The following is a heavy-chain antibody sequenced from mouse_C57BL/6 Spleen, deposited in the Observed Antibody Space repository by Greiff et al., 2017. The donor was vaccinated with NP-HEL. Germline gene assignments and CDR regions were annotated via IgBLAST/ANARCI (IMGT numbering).Heavy chain of an antibody. Sequence: VQRVESDAELVKPGASVKISCKVSGYTFTDHTIHWMKQRPEQGLEWIGYIYPRDGSTKYNEKFKGKATLTADKSSSTAYMQLNSLTSEDSAVYFCARVGYYDGSSYGYFDVWGTGTTVTVSS. CDR2: IYPRDGST. J-gene: IGHJ1*03. D-gene: IGHD1-1*01. CDR3: ARVGYYDGSSYGYFDV. V-gene: IGHV1-78*01. CDR1: GYTFTDHT.